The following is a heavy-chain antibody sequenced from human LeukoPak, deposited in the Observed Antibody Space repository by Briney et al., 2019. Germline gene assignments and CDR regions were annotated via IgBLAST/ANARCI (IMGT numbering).Heavy chain of an antibody. CDR1: GYTFTGYY. D-gene: IGHD6-13*01. V-gene: IGHV1-2*02. CDR2: VNPNSGGT. Sequence: ASVKVSCKASGYTFTGYYMHWVRQAAGQGLEWMGWVNPNSGGTNYAQKFQGRVAMTRDTSISTAYMGLSRLRSDDTAVYYCARVVKSPGYSSSWYSYWGQGTLVTVSS. J-gene: IGHJ4*02. CDR3: ARVVKSPGYSSSWYSY.